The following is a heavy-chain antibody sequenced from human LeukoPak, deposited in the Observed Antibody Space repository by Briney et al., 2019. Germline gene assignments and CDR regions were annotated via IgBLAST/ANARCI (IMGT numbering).Heavy chain of an antibody. CDR2: IIPIFGTA. J-gene: IGHJ6*03. Sequence: ASVKVSCKASGGTFSSCAISWVRQAPGQGLEWMGGIIPIFGTANYAQKFQGRVTITTDESTSTAYMELSSLRSEDTAVYYCARDRGDYGDYRNYYYYMDVWGKGTTVTVSS. CDR1: GGTFSSCA. D-gene: IGHD4-17*01. V-gene: IGHV1-69*05. CDR3: ARDRGDYGDYRNYYYYMDV.